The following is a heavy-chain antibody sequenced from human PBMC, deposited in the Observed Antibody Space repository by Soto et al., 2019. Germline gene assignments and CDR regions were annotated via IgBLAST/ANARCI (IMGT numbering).Heavy chain of an antibody. Sequence: SETLSLTCTVSGLSIDRGAYSWSWIRQPPGKGLEWVGSISPGGDTYYNPSLTGRVTISVDRPRNQFSLNLTSVTAADTAVYYCASLGGYRYYFDYWGQGIQVTVSS. J-gene: IGHJ4*02. CDR1: GLSIDRGAYS. D-gene: IGHD2-15*01. CDR2: ISPGGDT. V-gene: IGHV4-30-2*01. CDR3: ASLGGYRYYFDY.